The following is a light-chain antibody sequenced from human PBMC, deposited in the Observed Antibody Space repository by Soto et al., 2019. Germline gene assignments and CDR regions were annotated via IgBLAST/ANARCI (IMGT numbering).Light chain of an antibody. CDR2: KAS. CDR1: QTISSW. J-gene: IGKJ5*01. Sequence: TQSPGTPSLSPGERAXLSXRASQTISSWLAWYQQKPGKAPKLLIYKASTLKSGVPSRFSGSGSGTDFTFTINSLQPEDIGTYYCQHYNSFPITFGQGTRLEIK. CDR3: QHYNSFPIT. V-gene: IGKV1-5*03.